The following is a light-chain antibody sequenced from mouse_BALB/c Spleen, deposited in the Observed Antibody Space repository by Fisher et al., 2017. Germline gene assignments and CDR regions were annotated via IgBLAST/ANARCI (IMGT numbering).Light chain of an antibody. V-gene: IGKV4-91*01. CDR3: HQWSSYPT. Sequence: DIVMTQTTTTMAASPGEKITITCSASSSISSNYLHWYQQKPGFPPKLLIYRTSNLASGVPARFSGSGSGTSYSLTISSVEAEDAADYYCHQWSSYPTFGGGTKLEIK. CDR1: SSISSNY. CDR2: RTS. J-gene: IGKJ1*01.